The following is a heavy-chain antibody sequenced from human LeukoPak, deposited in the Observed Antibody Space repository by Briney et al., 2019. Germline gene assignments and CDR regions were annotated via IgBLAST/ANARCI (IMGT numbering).Heavy chain of an antibody. CDR1: GFTFSSYA. CDR2: ISGSGDST. V-gene: IGHV3-23*01. J-gene: IGHJ4*02. CDR3: AKGYYYDSSGYYTPHNFDY. Sequence: GGSLRLSCAVSGFTFSSYAMSWVRQAPGKGLEWVSAISGSGDSTYYADSVKGRFTISRDNSKNTLYLQMNSLRAEDTAVYYCAKGYYYDSSGYYTPHNFDYWGQGTLVTVSS. D-gene: IGHD3-22*01.